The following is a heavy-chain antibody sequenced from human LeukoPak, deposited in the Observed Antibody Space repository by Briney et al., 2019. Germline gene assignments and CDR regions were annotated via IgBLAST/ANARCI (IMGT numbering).Heavy chain of an antibody. CDR2: IGASGTTK. V-gene: IGHV3-48*03. CDR3: ALLAVASDFDY. D-gene: IGHD6-19*01. Sequence: GGSLRLSCAVSGFPFTFYEMNWVRQAPGKGLEWVSNIGASGTTKYYADSVKGRFPISRDNAKTSLYLQMNSLRVDDTAVYYCALLAVASDFDYWGQGALVTVSS. J-gene: IGHJ4*02. CDR1: GFPFTFYE.